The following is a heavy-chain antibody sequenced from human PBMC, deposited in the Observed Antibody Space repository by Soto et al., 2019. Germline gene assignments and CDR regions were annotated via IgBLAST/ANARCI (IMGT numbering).Heavy chain of an antibody. V-gene: IGHV1-2*02. J-gene: IGHJ4*02. CDR3: ARIKNYYDSSGPFDY. CDR2: INPNSGDT. D-gene: IGHD3-22*01. Sequence: ASVKVSCKASGYTFSGFSLHWVRQTPGQGLEWMGWINPNSGDTNYAQKFQGRVTMTRDMSISTAYMELSRLTSDDTAVYYCARIKNYYDSSGPFDYWGQGALVTVSS. CDR1: GYTFSGFS.